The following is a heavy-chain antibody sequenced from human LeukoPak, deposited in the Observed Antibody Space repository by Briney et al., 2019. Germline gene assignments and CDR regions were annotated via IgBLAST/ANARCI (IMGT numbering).Heavy chain of an antibody. CDR2: IYYSGST. D-gene: IGHD3-22*01. V-gene: IGHV4-30-4*01. CDR3: ARITELMIVVP. Sequence: PSETLSLTCTVSGGSISSGGYYWSWIRQHPGKGLEWIGYIYYSGSTYYNPSLKSRVTISVDTSKNQFSLKLSSVTAADTAVYYCARITELMIVVPWGQGTLVTVSS. J-gene: IGHJ4*02. CDR1: GGSISSGGYY.